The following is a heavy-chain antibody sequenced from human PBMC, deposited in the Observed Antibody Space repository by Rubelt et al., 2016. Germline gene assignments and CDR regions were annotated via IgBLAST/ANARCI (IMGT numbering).Heavy chain of an antibody. CDR2: IIPILGIA. D-gene: IGHD3-10*01. V-gene: IGHV1-69*10. CDR1: GGTFSSYA. J-gene: IGHJ4*02. Sequence: GSSVKVSCKASGGTFSSYAISWVRQAPGQGLEWMGGIIPILGIANYAQKFQGRVTITADKSTSTAYMELSSLRSEDTAVYYCARAGHYYGSGSSPGGVDYWGQGTLVTVSS. CDR3: ARAGHYYGSGSSPGGVDY.